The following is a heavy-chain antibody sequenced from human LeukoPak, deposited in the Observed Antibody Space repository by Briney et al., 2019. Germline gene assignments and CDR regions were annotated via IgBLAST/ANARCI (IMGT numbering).Heavy chain of an antibody. CDR1: GGSFSGYY. V-gene: IGHV4-34*01. Sequence: PETLSLTCAVYGGSFSGYYWSWIRQPPGKGLEWIGEINHSGSTNYNPSLKSRVTISVDTSKNQFSLKLSSVTAADTAVYYCARGTMIVLHYWGQGTLVTVSS. J-gene: IGHJ4*02. D-gene: IGHD3-22*01. CDR3: ARGTMIVLHY. CDR2: INHSGST.